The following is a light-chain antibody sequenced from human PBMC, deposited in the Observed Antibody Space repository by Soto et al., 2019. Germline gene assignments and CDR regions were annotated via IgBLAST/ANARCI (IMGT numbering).Light chain of an antibody. J-gene: IGKJ5*01. V-gene: IGKV1-27*01. CDR1: QGISNY. Sequence: DIQMTQSPSFLSASVGDRVTITCRASQGISNYLAWYQQKPGKVPKLLIYAASTLQSGVPSRFSGSGSGTDFTLTISSLQPEDVATYYCQKYNSAPITCGQGTRLEIK. CDR2: AAS. CDR3: QKYNSAPIT.